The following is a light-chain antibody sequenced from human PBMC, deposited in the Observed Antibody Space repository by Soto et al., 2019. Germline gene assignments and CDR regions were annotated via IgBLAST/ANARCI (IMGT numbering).Light chain of an antibody. CDR2: GAS. CDR1: QSLSSNY. Sequence: EIVLTQSPGTLSLSPGERATLSCRASQSLSSNYLAWYQQKPGQALRLLIYGASSRATGIPDRFSGSGSGTDFTLIISRLEPEDFGVCYCQQYGSSVRSFGQGTKLEIK. CDR3: QQYGSSVRS. V-gene: IGKV3-20*01. J-gene: IGKJ2*03.